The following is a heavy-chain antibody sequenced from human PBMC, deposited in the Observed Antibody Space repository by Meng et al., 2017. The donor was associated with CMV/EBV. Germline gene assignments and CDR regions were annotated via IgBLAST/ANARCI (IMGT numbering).Heavy chain of an antibody. CDR2: IWYDGSNK. V-gene: IGHV3-33*01. CDR3: ARVLYSSSWYFVDYYYYYGMDV. D-gene: IGHD6-13*01. Sequence: GESLKISCAASGFTFSSYGMHWVRQAPGKGLEWVAVIWYDGSNKYYADSVKGRFTISRDNSKTTLYLQMNSLRAEDTAVYYCARVLYSSSWYFVDYYYYYGMDVWGQGTTVTVSS. CDR1: GFTFSSYG. J-gene: IGHJ6*02.